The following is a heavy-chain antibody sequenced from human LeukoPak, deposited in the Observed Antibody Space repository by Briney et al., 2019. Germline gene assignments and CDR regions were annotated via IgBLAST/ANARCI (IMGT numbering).Heavy chain of an antibody. CDR2: ISSGGSTI. J-gene: IGHJ5*02. CDR1: AFTFSTYG. CDR3: ARGRLVRGNWFDP. Sequence: GGSLRLSCAASAFTFSTYGMSWVRQAPGKGLEWVSHISSGGSTIYYADSVKGRFTISRDNSKNTLYLQMNSLRAEDTAVYYCARGRLVRGNWFDPWGQGTLVTVSS. D-gene: IGHD6-19*01. V-gene: IGHV3-48*01.